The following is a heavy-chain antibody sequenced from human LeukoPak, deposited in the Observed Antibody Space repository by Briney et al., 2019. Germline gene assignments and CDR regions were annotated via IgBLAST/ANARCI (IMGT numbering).Heavy chain of an antibody. V-gene: IGHV4-39*02. D-gene: IGHD3-10*01. CDR1: GGSISSSTYF. CDR3: AREDAGRGWFDP. Sequence: SETLSLTCTVSGGSISSSTYFWGWVRQPPGKGLEWIGSIYYSGGTYCNPSLKNRVSISVDTSKNQFSLKLSSVTAADTAVYYCAREDAGRGWFDPWGQGTLVTVSS. J-gene: IGHJ5*02. CDR2: IYYSGGT.